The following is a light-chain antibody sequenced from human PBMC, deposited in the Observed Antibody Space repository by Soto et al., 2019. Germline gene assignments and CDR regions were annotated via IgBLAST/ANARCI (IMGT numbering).Light chain of an antibody. CDR3: QKYNSAPLT. CDR1: QSIFNW. Sequence: DIQITQSRSSLXASVGDGVTITCRASQSIFNWLAGYQQKPGPAPKXXXSHASTLERGGPSRFSGSGSATEFTRTISSRQPEDVAAYYGQKYNSAPLTFGGGTKVDIK. CDR2: HAS. J-gene: IGKJ4*02. V-gene: IGKV1-5*01.